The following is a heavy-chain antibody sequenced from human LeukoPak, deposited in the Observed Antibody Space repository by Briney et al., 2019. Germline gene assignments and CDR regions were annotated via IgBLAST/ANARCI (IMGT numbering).Heavy chain of an antibody. V-gene: IGHV1-69*04. CDR1: GGTFSSYA. Sequence: GASVKVSCTASGGTFSSYAISWVRQAPGQGLEWMGRIIPILGIANYAQKFQGRVTITADKSTSTAYMELSSLRSEDTAVYYCAKEYVTTYYFDYWGQGTLVTVSS. CDR3: AKEYVTTYYFDY. J-gene: IGHJ4*02. CDR2: IIPILGIA. D-gene: IGHD3-22*01.